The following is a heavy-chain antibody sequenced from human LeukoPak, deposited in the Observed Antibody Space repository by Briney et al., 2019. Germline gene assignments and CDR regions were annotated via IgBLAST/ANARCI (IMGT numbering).Heavy chain of an antibody. D-gene: IGHD2-15*01. V-gene: IGHV3-9*01. CDR3: AQQVGYCSSGSCYFTY. CDR2: ISWNSGSI. CDR1: GFTFDEYA. J-gene: IGHJ1*01. Sequence: PGRSQRLSCAASGFTFDEYAMHWVRQAPGKGLEWVSGISWNSGSIAYADSVKGRFTISRDKSKNTLSLQMNSLRAEDTAVYYCAQQVGYCSSGSCYFTYWGQGTLVTVSS.